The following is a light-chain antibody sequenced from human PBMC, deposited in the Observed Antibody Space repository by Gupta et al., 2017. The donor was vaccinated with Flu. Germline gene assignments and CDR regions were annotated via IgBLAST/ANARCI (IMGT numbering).Light chain of an antibody. CDR2: GAS. Sequence: EIVVTQSPATLSVSPGERATLSCRASQRVGSMLAWYQQKPGQAPRLLIYGASTRATGIPARISGSGSGTEFTLTISSRQSEDFGVYYCQQYNNWPLTFGGGTKVEIK. CDR1: QRVGSM. CDR3: QQYNNWPLT. J-gene: IGKJ4*01. V-gene: IGKV3-15*01.